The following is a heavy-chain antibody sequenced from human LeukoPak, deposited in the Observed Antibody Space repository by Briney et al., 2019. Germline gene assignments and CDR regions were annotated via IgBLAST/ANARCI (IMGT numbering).Heavy chain of an antibody. D-gene: IGHD3-10*01. CDR3: ARVVLLWFGELPVLGY. V-gene: IGHV1-2*02. CDR1: GYTFTGYY. CDR2: INPNSGGT. Sequence: ASVKVSCKASGYTFTGYYMHWVRQAPGQGLEWMGWINPNSGGTNYAQKFQGRVTMTRGTSISTAYMELSRLRSDDTAVYYCARVVLLWFGELPVLGYWGQGTLVTVSS. J-gene: IGHJ4*02.